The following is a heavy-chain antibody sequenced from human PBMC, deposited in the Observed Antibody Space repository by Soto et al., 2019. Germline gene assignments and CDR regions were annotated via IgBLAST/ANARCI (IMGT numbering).Heavy chain of an antibody. CDR1: GFTFSSYG. D-gene: IGHD2-2*01. CDR2: IWYDGSNK. Sequence: PXXSLRLSFAASGFTFSSYGMHWVPQAPGKGLEWVAVIWYDGSNKYYADSVKGRFTISRDNSKNTLYLQMNSLRPEDTAVYYCASRSTSWLNDAFDIWGQGTMVTVSS. V-gene: IGHV3-33*01. CDR3: ASRSTSWLNDAFDI. J-gene: IGHJ3*02.